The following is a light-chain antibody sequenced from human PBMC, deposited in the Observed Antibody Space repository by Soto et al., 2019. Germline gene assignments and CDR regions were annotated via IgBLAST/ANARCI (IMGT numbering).Light chain of an antibody. CDR1: QTINSK. CDR3: QQYETYFRYT. J-gene: IGKJ2*01. V-gene: IGKV1-5*01. Sequence: DIQMTQSPSTLSASVGDRVTITCRASQTINSKLAWYQKKPGQAPKLLIFDGYNLESGVPSRFSGSGSGTEFTLSIGSLQPDDFATYYCQQYETYFRYTFRQGTKLDIK. CDR2: DGY.